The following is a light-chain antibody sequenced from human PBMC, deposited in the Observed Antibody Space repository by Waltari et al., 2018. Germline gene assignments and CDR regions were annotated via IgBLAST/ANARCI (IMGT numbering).Light chain of an antibody. J-gene: IGLJ2*01. Sequence: QSALTQPASVSGSPGQSITISCTGTSSDVGGYNYVSWYQQHPGKAPKLIIYDVSNRPSGVSDRFSGSKSANTASLTISGLQAEDEAHYFCSSYRGSSALVLFGGGTKLTVL. CDR1: SSDVGGYNY. CDR2: DVS. CDR3: SSYRGSSALVL. V-gene: IGLV2-14*03.